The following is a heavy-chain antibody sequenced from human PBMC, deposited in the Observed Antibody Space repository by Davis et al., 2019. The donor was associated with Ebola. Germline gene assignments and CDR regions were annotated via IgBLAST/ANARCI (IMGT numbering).Heavy chain of an antibody. CDR1: GYTFTSYY. D-gene: IGHD3-3*01. J-gene: IGHJ6*02. CDR3: ARWDVMTYYGFWSGYLPKGYGMDV. CDR2: INPSAGST. V-gene: IGHV1-46*01. Sequence: APVKVSCKASGYTFTSYYLHWVRQAPGQGLEWMGIINPSAGSTSYAQKFQGRITITRDTSTGTVYMEMSSLRSEDTAVYYCARWDVMTYYGFWSGYLPKGYGMDVWGQGTTVTVSS.